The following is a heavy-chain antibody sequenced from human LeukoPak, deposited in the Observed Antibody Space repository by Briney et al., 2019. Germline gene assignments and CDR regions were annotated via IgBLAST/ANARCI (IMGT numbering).Heavy chain of an antibody. J-gene: IGHJ4*02. CDR2: ISWNSGSI. D-gene: IGHD3-22*01. CDR1: GFTFDDYA. Sequence: PGGSLRRSCAASGFTFDDYAMLRVRPAPGKGREGVSGISWNSGSIGYADSVKGRFTISRDNAKNSLYLQMNSLRAEDTALYYCAKVSLPNYYDSSGYYNHFDYWGQGTLVTVSS. V-gene: IGHV3-9*01. CDR3: AKVSLPNYYDSSGYYNHFDY.